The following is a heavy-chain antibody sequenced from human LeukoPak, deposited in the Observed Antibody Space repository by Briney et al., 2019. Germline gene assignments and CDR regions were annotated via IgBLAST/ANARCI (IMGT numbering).Heavy chain of an antibody. CDR2: ISYDGSNK. Sequence: GGSLRLSCAASGFTFSSYAMPWVRQAPGKGLEGVAVISYDGSNKYYADSVKGRFTISRDNSKNTLYLQMNSLRAEDTAVYYCARGNDYGDPSYYYGMDVWGKGTTVTVSS. CDR3: ARGNDYGDPSYYYGMDV. V-gene: IGHV3-30*04. J-gene: IGHJ6*04. D-gene: IGHD4-17*01. CDR1: GFTFSSYA.